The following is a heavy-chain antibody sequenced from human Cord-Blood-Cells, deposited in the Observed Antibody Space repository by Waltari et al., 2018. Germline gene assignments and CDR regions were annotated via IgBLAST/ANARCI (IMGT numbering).Heavy chain of an antibody. J-gene: IGHJ6*03. CDR2: IIPILGIA. Sequence: QVQLVQSGAEVKKPGSSVKVSCKASGGTFSSYAISWVRQAPGQGLEWMGRIIPILGIANDAQKFQGRVTITADKSTSTAYMELSSLRSEDTAVYYCARGGGRFLEWFYYYYYMDVWGKGTTVTVSS. CDR1: GGTFSSYA. CDR3: ARGGGRFLEWFYYYYYMDV. V-gene: IGHV1-69*09. D-gene: IGHD3-3*01.